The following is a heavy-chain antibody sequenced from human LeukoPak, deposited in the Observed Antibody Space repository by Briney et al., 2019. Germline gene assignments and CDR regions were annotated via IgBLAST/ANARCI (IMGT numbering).Heavy chain of an antibody. J-gene: IGHJ4*02. CDR2: IYYSGST. CDR1: GGSISGNFF. CDR3: ARAMVRGVLGFDY. V-gene: IGHV4-30-4*01. D-gene: IGHD3-10*01. Sequence: SETLSLTCTVSGGSISGNFFWSWLRQPPGKGLEWIGYIYYSGSTYYNPSLKSRVTISVDTSKNQFSLKLSSVTAADTAVYYCARAMVRGVLGFDYWGQGTLVTVSS.